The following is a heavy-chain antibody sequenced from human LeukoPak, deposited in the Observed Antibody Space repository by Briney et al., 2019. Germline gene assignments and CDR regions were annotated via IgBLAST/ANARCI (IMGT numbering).Heavy chain of an antibody. CDR3: ARTSGDTISGDIDY. V-gene: IGHV4-59*01. D-gene: IGHD3-3*01. Sequence: SETLSLTCTVSGGSISSYYWSWIRQPPGKGLEWIGYIYYSGSTNYNPSLKSRVTISVDTSKNQFSLKLSSVTAADTAVYYCARTSGDTISGDIDYWGQGTLVTVSS. CDR2: IYYSGST. CDR1: GGSISSYY. J-gene: IGHJ4*02.